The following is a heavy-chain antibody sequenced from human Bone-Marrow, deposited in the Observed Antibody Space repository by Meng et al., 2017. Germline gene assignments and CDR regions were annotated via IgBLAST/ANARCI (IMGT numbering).Heavy chain of an antibody. J-gene: IGHJ4*02. Sequence: HVPVQQWGACMLKTSETLSLNCVVSGGSFSDYCLSWIRQTPGKGLEWSGEINQSGSTNYNPSLGSRATISVDTAQNNLSLKLSSVTAADSAVYYCARGPTTMAHDFDYWGQGTLVTVSS. V-gene: IGHV4-34*01. CDR1: GGSFSDYC. CDR2: INQSGST. CDR3: ARGPTTMAHDFDY. D-gene: IGHD4-11*01.